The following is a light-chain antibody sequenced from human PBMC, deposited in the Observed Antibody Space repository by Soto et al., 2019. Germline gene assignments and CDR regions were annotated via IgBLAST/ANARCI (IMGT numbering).Light chain of an antibody. V-gene: IGKV3-15*01. CDR1: QSVRSF. CDR3: QQYYTWPLT. CDR2: GAS. J-gene: IGKJ4*01. Sequence: EIVMTQSPATLSLSPGERVTLSCRASQSVRSFLAWYQQRPGQAPRLLIYGASTRATGIPARFSGSGSATEFTLTITSLQSEDFAVYYCQQYYTWPLTFGGGTNVEIK.